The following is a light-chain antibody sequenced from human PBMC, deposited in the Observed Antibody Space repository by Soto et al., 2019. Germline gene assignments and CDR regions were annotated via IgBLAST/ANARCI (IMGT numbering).Light chain of an antibody. J-gene: IGLJ1*01. Sequence: QSALTQPPSASGSPGQSVTISCTGTSSDVGGYDYVSWYQQHPGKAPKLMIYDVTKRPSGVPDRFSGSKSDNTASLTISGLQADDEADYYCCSYAGSYTYVFGTGTKLTVL. CDR1: SSDVGGYDY. CDR3: CSYAGSYTYV. V-gene: IGLV2-11*01. CDR2: DVT.